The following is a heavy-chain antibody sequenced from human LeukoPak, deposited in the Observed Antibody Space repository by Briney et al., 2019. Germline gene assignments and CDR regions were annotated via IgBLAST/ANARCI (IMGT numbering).Heavy chain of an antibody. CDR2: IWYDGSNK. V-gene: IGHV3-30*02. Sequence: PGGSLRLSCAASGFTFSSYAMHWVRQAPGKGLEWVAFIWYDGSNKDYTDSVKGRFTISRDNAKNRLHLQMNSLRAEDTAVYYCAKAPHDNGDYNWFDPWGQGTLVTVSS. J-gene: IGHJ5*02. CDR3: AKAPHDNGDYNWFDP. CDR1: GFTFSSYA. D-gene: IGHD4-17*01.